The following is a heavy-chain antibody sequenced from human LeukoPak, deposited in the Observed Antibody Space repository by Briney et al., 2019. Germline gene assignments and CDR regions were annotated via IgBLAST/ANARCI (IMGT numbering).Heavy chain of an antibody. CDR3: AKVDGGYYDILTGYYPYYYGMDV. CDR1: GFTFSSYA. CDR2: ISGSGGST. D-gene: IGHD3-9*01. J-gene: IGHJ6*02. Sequence: PGGSLRLSCAASGFTFSSYAMSWVRQAPGKGLEWVSAISGSGGSTYYADSVKGRFTISRDNSKNTLYLQMNSLRAEDTAVYYCAKVDGGYYDILTGYYPYYYGMDVWGQGTTVTASS. V-gene: IGHV3-23*01.